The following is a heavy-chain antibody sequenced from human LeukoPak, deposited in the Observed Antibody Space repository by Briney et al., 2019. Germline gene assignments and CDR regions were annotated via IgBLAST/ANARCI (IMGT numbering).Heavy chain of an antibody. CDR3: ARVRYYYDSSGLIDY. CDR1: GFTFSSYW. D-gene: IGHD3-22*01. CDR2: INSDGSST. Sequence: GGSLRLSCAASGFTFSSYWMHWVRQAPGKGLVWVSRINSDGSSTSYADSVKGRFTISRDNAKNTLYLQMNSLRAEDTAVYYCARVRYYYDSSGLIDYWGQGTLVTASS. J-gene: IGHJ4*02. V-gene: IGHV3-74*01.